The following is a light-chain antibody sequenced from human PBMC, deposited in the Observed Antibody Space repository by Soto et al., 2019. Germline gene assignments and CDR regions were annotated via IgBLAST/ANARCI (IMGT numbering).Light chain of an antibody. Sequence: EIVLTQSPATLSLSPGERVTLSCRASQSVSNSLAWYHQKPGQPPRLLIYDVSNRATGIPARFSGSGSGTDFTLTISSLEPEDVAVYYCQQRSNWPRTFGQGTKVDIK. V-gene: IGKV3-11*01. CDR3: QQRSNWPRT. CDR2: DVS. CDR1: QSVSNS. J-gene: IGKJ1*01.